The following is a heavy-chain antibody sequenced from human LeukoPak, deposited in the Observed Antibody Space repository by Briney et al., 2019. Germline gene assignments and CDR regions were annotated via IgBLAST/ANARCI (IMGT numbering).Heavy chain of an antibody. CDR1: GFTFSSYA. D-gene: IGHD6-19*01. CDR3: AKGGPTAGWYIFDY. CDR2: ISGSGGST. V-gene: IGHV3-23*01. J-gene: IGHJ4*02. Sequence: PGGSLRLSCAASGFTFSSYAMTWVRQAPGKGLEWVSAISGSGGSTYSADSVKGRFTISRDSSRDTLYLQMNSLRAEDTAAYYCAKGGPTAGWYIFDYWGQGTLVTVSS.